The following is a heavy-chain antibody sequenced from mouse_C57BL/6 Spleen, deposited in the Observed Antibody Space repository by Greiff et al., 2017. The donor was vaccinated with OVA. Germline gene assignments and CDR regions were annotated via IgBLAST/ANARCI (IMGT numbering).Heavy chain of an antibody. D-gene: IGHD2-3*01. Sequence: EVQGVESGGGLVKPGGSLKLSCAASGFTFSDYGMHWVRQAPEKGLEWVAYISSGSSTIYYADTVKGRFPISRNNAKNTLFLQMTRLRAEDTAMYYCARRWGDAMDYWGQGTSVTVSS. CDR1: GFTFSDYG. CDR2: ISSGSSTI. CDR3: ARRWGDAMDY. V-gene: IGHV5-17*01. J-gene: IGHJ4*01.